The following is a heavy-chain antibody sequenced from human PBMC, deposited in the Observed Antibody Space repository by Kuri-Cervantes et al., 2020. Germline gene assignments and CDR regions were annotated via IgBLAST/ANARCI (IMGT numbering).Heavy chain of an antibody. V-gene: IGHV4-34*01. J-gene: IGHJ4*02. CDR1: GGSFSGYY. D-gene: IGHD2-15*01. CDR3: ARGKPGYWSGGSCSYYFDY. CDR2: INHSGTT. Sequence: SETLSLTCAVYGGSFSGYYWSWIRQPPGKGLEWIGEINHSGTTNYNPSLKSRVTISVDTSKNQFSLKLSSVTAADTAVYYCARGKPGYWSGGSCSYYFDYWGQGALVTVSS.